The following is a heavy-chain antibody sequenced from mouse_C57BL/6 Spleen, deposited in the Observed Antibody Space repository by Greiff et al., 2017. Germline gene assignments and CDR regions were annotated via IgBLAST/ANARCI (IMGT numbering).Heavy chain of an antibody. CDR3: VRQGYGSSYVYAMDY. Sequence: EVHLVESGGGLVQPKGSLKLSCAASGFSFNTYAMNWVRQAPGKGLEWVARIRSKSNNYATYYADSVKDRFTISRDDSESMLYLQMNNLKTEDTAMYYCVRQGYGSSYVYAMDYWGQGTSVTVSS. CDR1: GFSFNTYA. J-gene: IGHJ4*01. V-gene: IGHV10-1*01. CDR2: IRSKSNNYAT. D-gene: IGHD1-1*01.